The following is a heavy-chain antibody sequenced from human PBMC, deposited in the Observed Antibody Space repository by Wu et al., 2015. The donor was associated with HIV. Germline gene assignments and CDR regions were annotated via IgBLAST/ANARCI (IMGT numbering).Heavy chain of an antibody. CDR3: ARASVLRSPGAYYYYYMDV. J-gene: IGHJ6*03. CDR2: INHSGST. Sequence: QVQLQQWGAGLLKPSETLSLTCAVYGGSFSNYYWSWIRQPPGKGLQWIGEINHSGSTNYKPSLKSQVTISVDTSKNQFSLKLRSVTAADTALYYCARASVLRSPGAYYYYYMDVWGRGTTLIVSS. V-gene: IGHV4-34*01. D-gene: IGHD2-15*01. CDR1: GGSFSNYY.